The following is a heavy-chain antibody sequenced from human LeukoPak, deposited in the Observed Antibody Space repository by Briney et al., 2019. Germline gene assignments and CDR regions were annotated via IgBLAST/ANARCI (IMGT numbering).Heavy chain of an antibody. CDR3: ARDLGAEGTGGFDY. CDR1: GITFSTYT. D-gene: IGHD2-15*01. J-gene: IGHJ4*02. CDR2: IRSSSRYI. V-gene: IGHV3-21*01. Sequence: PGGSLRLSCAASGITFSTYTMNWVRQAPGQGLEWVSSIRSSSRYIYYADSVKGRFTISRDNVYNSLYLQMNSLRADDTAVYYCARDLGAEGTGGFDYWGQGTLVTVSS.